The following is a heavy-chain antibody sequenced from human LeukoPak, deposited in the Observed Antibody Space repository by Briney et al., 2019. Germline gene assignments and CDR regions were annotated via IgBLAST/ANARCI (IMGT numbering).Heavy chain of an antibody. J-gene: IGHJ4*02. Sequence: SETLSLTCTVSGGSISSSSYYWGWIRQPPGKGLEWIGSIYYSGSTYYNPSLKSRVTISVDTSKNQFSLKLSSVTAADTAVYYCARVVAGTGDYWGQGTLVTVSS. CDR2: IYYSGST. CDR1: GGSISSSSYY. D-gene: IGHD6-19*01. V-gene: IGHV4-39*07. CDR3: ARVVAGTGDY.